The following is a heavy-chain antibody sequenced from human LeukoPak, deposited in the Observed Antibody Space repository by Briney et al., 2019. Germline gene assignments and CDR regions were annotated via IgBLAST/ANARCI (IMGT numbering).Heavy chain of an antibody. CDR2: IRYDGSNK. J-gene: IGHJ3*02. Sequence: GGSLRLSCAASGFTFSSYGMHWVRQAPGKGLEWVAFIRYDGSNKYYADSVKGRFTISRDNSKNTLYLQMNSLRAEDTAVYYCAKLDCSSTSCYGGGDAFDIWGQGTMVTVSS. V-gene: IGHV3-30*02. CDR3: AKLDCSSTSCYGGGDAFDI. D-gene: IGHD2-2*01. CDR1: GFTFSSYG.